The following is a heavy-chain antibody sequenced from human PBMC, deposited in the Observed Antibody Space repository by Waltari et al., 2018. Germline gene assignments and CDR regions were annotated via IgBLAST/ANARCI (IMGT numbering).Heavy chain of an antibody. D-gene: IGHD1-26*01. Sequence: EVQLVETGGGLIQPGGSLRLSCAASGFSVSSSYMTWVRQAPGKGLEWVSIIYSDGRTYYADSVKGRFTISRDNSKNTLTLQVNSLRAEDTAVYYCARSSGSMHYFDYWGQGDLVTVSS. V-gene: IGHV3-53*02. J-gene: IGHJ4*02. CDR3: ARSSGSMHYFDY. CDR2: IYSDGRT. CDR1: GFSVSSSY.